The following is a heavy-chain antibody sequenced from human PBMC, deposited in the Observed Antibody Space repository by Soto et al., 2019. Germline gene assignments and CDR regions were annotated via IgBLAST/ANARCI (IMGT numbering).Heavy chain of an antibody. CDR3: AQFDGGNSAHTYTLDP. CDR1: GFTFSTYA. Sequence: EVQLLESGGDLVQPGGSLRLSCAASGFTFSTYAMSWVRQAPGKGLEWVSTINTSGGSTYYADSVKGRFTISRDNSKNTLYLQMNSLRPEDTAVYYCAQFDGGNSAHTYTLDPWGEGTLVTVSS. CDR2: INTSGGST. D-gene: IGHD2-21*02. V-gene: IGHV3-23*01. J-gene: IGHJ5*02.